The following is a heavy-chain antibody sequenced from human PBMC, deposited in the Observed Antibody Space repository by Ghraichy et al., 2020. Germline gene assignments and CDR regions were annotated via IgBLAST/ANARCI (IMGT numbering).Heavy chain of an antibody. CDR2: MKSRASGGTA. CDR1: GFTFGDYA. J-gene: IGHJ6*02. CDR3: RFCSGGSSYSSGSSAYGMDV. Sequence: GGSLRLSCTASGFTFGDYAMRWVRQAPGKGLEWVGFMKSRASGGTAEYAASVMGRFIISRDDSKSIAYLEMNSLRTEDTALYYCRFCSGGSSYSSGSSAYGMDVWGRGTTVTVSS. V-gene: IGHV3-49*04. D-gene: IGHD2-15*01.